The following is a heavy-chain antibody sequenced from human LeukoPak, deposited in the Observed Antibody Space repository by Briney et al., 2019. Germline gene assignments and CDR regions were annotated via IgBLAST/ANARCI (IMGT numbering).Heavy chain of an antibody. Sequence: PSETLSLTCTVSGGSISSYYWSWIRQPAGKGLEWIGRIHTSGSTNYNPSLKSRVTISIDTSKKQFSLKLSSVTAADTAVYYCARHPLQQWLVRSDYYYYMDVWGKGTTVTISS. CDR3: ARHPLQQWLVRSDYYYYMDV. CDR2: IHTSGST. CDR1: GGSISSYY. D-gene: IGHD6-19*01. V-gene: IGHV4-4*07. J-gene: IGHJ6*03.